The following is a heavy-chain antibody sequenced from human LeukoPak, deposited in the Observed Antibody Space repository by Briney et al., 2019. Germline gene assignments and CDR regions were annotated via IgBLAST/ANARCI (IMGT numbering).Heavy chain of an antibody. D-gene: IGHD6-19*01. J-gene: IGHJ4*02. Sequence: SETLSLTCAVSGGSISSSNWWSWVRQPPGKGLEWIGEIYHSGSTNYNPSLKSRVTISVDKSKDQFSLKLSSVTAADTAVYYCARRRAVAGRGYFDCWGQGTLVTVSS. CDR1: GGSISSSNW. CDR2: IYHSGST. CDR3: ARRRAVAGRGYFDC. V-gene: IGHV4-4*02.